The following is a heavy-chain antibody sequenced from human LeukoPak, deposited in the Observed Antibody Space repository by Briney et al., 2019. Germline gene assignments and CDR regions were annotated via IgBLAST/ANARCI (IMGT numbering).Heavy chain of an antibody. D-gene: IGHD3-9*01. V-gene: IGHV1-24*01. CDR3: ATGEHRGEPSYYYTIFSGYNNDGGDFDY. CDR1: GYTLTELS. J-gene: IGHJ4*02. CDR2: FDPEDGET. Sequence: ASVKVSCKVSGYTLTELSMHWVRQAPGKGLEWMGGFDPEDGETIYAQKFQGRVTMTEDTSTDTAYMELSSLRSEDTAVYYCATGEHRGEPSYYYTIFSGYNNDGGDFDYWGQGTLVTVSS.